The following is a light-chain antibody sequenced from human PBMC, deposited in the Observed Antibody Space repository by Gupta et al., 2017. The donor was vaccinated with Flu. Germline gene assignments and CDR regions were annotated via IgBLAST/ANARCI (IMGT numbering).Light chain of an antibody. CDR3: QSEDNSRSGRV. V-gene: IGLV1-40*01. CDR2: GKN. Sequence: SLLTPPPSVSGAPGHRVTISCTGSSSNIGARSAVHWYQQLPGTAPTLLIFGKNNRPSGVPDRFSGSRYGTSASLVITGLQADEEADYYWQSEDNSRSGRVFGGGTKLTVL. J-gene: IGLJ3*02. CDR1: SSNIGARSA.